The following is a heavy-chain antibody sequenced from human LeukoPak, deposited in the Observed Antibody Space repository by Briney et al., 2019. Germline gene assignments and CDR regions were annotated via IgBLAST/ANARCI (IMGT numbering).Heavy chain of an antibody. CDR3: ARDIVSGSGSLDY. CDR1: RFSFRNYW. V-gene: IGHV3-74*01. D-gene: IGHD3-10*01. CDR2: VKSDGSNP. Sequence: GGSVRLSCAPSRFSFRNYWMHWVRQARGKGLVWVSRVKSDGSNPSYADSVQDRFTIYRNSGVNMLYLKMNTLGAEDTAVYYCARDIVSGSGSLDYWGQATLVTVYS. J-gene: IGHJ4*02.